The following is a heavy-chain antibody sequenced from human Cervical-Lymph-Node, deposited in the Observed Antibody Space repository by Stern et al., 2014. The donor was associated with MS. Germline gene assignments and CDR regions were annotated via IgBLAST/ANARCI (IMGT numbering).Heavy chain of an antibody. Sequence: VQLVESGAEVKKPGSSVRVSCKVSGYTLTELSMHWVRQAPGKGLEWMGGFDPENGETIYAQKFQGRVTMTEDTSTDTAYMELSSLRSEDTAVYYCATPLTRYDSSGFDYWGQETLVTVSS. J-gene: IGHJ4*02. D-gene: IGHD3-22*01. CDR3: ATPLTRYDSSGFDY. CDR2: FDPENGET. CDR1: GYTLTELS. V-gene: IGHV1-24*01.